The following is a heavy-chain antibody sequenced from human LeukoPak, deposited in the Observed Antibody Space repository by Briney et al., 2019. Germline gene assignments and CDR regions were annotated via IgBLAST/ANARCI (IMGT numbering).Heavy chain of an antibody. CDR1: GGSISSSTFY. Sequence: SETLSLTCTVSGGSISSSTFYWGWIRPPPGKGLAWIVSVYFSGRTYYSPSLKSRATMSVDTSKNQFSLKLSSVTAADTAVYFCARLPDYSYYYRDVWGKGTTVTVSS. CDR3: ARLPDYSYYYRDV. CDR2: VYFSGRT. J-gene: IGHJ6*03. V-gene: IGHV4-39*07.